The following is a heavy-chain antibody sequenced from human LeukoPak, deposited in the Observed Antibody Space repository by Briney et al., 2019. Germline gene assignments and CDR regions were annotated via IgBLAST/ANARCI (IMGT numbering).Heavy chain of an antibody. D-gene: IGHD4-23*01. CDR3: ARDQTVATDAAFDI. CDR1: GFTVSSNY. CDR2: IYSGGST. Sequence: GGSLRLSCAASGFTVSSNYMSWVRQAPGKGLEWVSVIYSGGSTYYADSVKGRFTISRDNSKNTLYLQMNSLRVEDTAVYYCARDQTVATDAAFDIWGQGTMVTVSS. J-gene: IGHJ3*02. V-gene: IGHV3-66*02.